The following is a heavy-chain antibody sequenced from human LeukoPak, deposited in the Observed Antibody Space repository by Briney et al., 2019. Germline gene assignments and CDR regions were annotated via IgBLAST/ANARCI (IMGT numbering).Heavy chain of an antibody. CDR3: ARGIFGVVIPAFDY. V-gene: IGHV3-9*01. J-gene: IGHJ4*02. CDR2: ITWNSGSI. CDR1: GFNFDDYA. D-gene: IGHD3-3*01. Sequence: GRSLRLSCAASGFNFDDYAIHWVRQAPGKGLVWVSGITWNSGSIDYADSVKGRFTISRDNAKNSLYLQMNSLRAEDTALYYCARGIFGVVIPAFDYWGQGTLVTVSS.